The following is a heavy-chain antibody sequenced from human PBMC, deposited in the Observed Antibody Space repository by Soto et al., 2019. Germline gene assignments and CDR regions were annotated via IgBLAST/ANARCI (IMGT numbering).Heavy chain of an antibody. V-gene: IGHV3-30-3*01. D-gene: IGHD2-8*01. CDR3: ARELLMVYVNYGMDV. CDR2: ISYDGSNK. CDR1: GFTFSSYA. Sequence: PGGSLRLSCAASGFTFSSYAMYWVRQAPGKGLEWVAVISYDGSNKYYTDSVKGRFTISRDNSKNTLYLQMNSLRAEDTAVYYCARELLMVYVNYGMDVWGQGTTVTVSS. J-gene: IGHJ6*02.